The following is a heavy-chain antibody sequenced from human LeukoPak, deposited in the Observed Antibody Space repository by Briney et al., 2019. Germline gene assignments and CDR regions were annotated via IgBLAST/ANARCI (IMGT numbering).Heavy chain of an antibody. D-gene: IGHD5-18*01. J-gene: IGHJ4*02. CDR3: ASEFGLDTAIAPY. Sequence: GGSLRLSCAASGFTFSDYYMSWIRQAPGKGLEWVSYISSSGSTIYYADSVKGRFTISRDNAKNSLYLQMNSLRAEDTAVYYCASEFGLDTAIAPYWGQGTLVTVSS. CDR2: ISSSGSTI. V-gene: IGHV3-11*04. CDR1: GFTFSDYY.